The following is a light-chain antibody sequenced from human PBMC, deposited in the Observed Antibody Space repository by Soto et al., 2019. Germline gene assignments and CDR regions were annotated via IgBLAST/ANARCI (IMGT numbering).Light chain of an antibody. CDR2: DVS. J-gene: IGKJ4*01. Sequence: DIQMTQSPSSLSASLGDSVTITCQASHDISNYLNWYHHKPGKAPKLLIYDVSNLEAGVPSRFSGSGSGTDFVFTISNLQPEDIATYYCQQYDNLLLTFGGGTKVEIK. CDR1: HDISNY. CDR3: QQYDNLLLT. V-gene: IGKV1-33*01.